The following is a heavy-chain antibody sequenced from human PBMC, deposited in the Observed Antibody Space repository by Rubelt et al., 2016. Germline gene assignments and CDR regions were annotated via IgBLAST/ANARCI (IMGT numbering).Heavy chain of an antibody. V-gene: IGHV3-66*01. CDR3: ARRENIAAAGTLDY. CDR1: GLTVRSNY. CDR2: INSAGDT. J-gene: IGHJ4*01. D-gene: IGHD6-13*01. Sequence: PGGSLRLSCGASGLTVRSNYMSWVRQAPGKGLEWVSMINSAGDTYYADSVKGRFVISRDNAKNTLYLQMNSLRAEDTAVYYCARRENIAAAGTLDYWGLGTLVTVSS.